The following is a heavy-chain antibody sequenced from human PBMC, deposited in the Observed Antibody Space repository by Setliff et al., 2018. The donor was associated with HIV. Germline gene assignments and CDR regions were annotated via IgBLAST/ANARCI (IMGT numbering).Heavy chain of an antibody. CDR3: AKSGVRPHPSHDYYYYGMDV. CDR2: IWYDGSNK. D-gene: IGHD1-1*01. Sequence: GESLKISCAASGFTFTDYWMHWVRQAPGKGLEWVAVIWYDGSNKYYADSVKGRFTISRDNSKNMLYLQMNSLRAEDTAVYYCAKSGVRPHPSHDYYYYGMDVWGQGTTVTVSS. J-gene: IGHJ6*02. V-gene: IGHV3-33*06. CDR1: GFTFTDYW.